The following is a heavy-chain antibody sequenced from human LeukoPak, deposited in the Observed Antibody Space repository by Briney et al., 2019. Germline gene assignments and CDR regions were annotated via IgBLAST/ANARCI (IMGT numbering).Heavy chain of an antibody. J-gene: IGHJ6*02. CDR1: GFTFSSYA. V-gene: IGHV3-23*01. CDR3: ARSRGVATIPYGMDA. D-gene: IGHD5-12*01. Sequence: PGGSLRLSCAASGFTFSSYAMSWVRQASGKGLEWVSAITTSGSGTYYPDSVRGRFTVSRDNSKNTLSLQMNSLRAEDTAVYYCARSRGVATIPYGMDAWGQGTTVTVSS. CDR2: ITTSGSGT.